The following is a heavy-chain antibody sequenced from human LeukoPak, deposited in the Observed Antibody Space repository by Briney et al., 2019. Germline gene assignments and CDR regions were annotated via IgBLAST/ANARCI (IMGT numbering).Heavy chain of an antibody. Sequence: SETLSLTCAVYGGSFSGYYWSWIRQPPGKGLEWIGEINHSGSTNYNPSLKSRVTISVDTSKNQFSLKLTSVTAADTAVYYCARYSHISGNGDYWGQGTLVTVSS. V-gene: IGHV4-34*01. CDR3: ARYSHISGNGDY. CDR2: INHSGST. D-gene: IGHD3-10*01. CDR1: GGSFSGYY. J-gene: IGHJ4*02.